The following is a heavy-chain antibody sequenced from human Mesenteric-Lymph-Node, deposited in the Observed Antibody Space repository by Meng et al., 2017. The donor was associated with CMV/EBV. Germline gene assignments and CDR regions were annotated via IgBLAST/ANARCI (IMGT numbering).Heavy chain of an antibody. J-gene: IGHJ4*02. Sequence: SCAASGFTFSSYAMHWVRQAPGKGLEWVAAISYDGTKKYHADSVKGRFTISRDTPKNTLYLQMNTLRAEDTAVYYCARGDSSGYYLYWGQGTLVTVSS. CDR1: GFTFSSYA. D-gene: IGHD3-22*01. CDR2: ISYDGTKK. V-gene: IGHV3-30*04. CDR3: ARGDSSGYYLY.